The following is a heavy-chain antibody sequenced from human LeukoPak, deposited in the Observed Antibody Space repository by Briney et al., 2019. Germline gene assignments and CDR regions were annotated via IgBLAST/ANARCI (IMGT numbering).Heavy chain of an antibody. V-gene: IGHV4-59*01. CDR3: ARLGGLYSNAFDM. CDR2: IFYTGNT. D-gene: IGHD2-15*01. CDR1: GGSIRGYY. Sequence: KPSETLSLTCTVSGGSIRGYYWSWIRQSPGKGVECIGYIFYTGNTYYSPSLRSRVSISVDTSKNQVSLQLGSLTSADTAVYYCARLGGLYSNAFDMWGQGTMVSVSS. J-gene: IGHJ3*02.